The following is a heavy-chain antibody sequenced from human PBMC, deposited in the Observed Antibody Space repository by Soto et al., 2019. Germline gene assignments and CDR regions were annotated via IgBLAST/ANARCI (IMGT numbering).Heavy chain of an antibody. J-gene: IGHJ3*01. CDR1: GYSFSSYD. Sequence: QVQLVQSGAEVRKPGASVKVSCKASGYSFSSYDINWVRQAAGQGLEWMGWMNPSSGNKAYAQKFQGRAAMTRNTSISTAYMELTSLTSEDTAAYYCARGGVSRGAFDLWGQGTVVTVTS. D-gene: IGHD3-10*01. CDR2: MNPSSGNK. V-gene: IGHV1-8*01. CDR3: ARGGVSRGAFDL.